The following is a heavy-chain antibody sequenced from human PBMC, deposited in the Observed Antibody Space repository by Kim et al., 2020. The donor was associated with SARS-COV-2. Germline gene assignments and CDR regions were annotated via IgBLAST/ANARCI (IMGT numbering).Heavy chain of an antibody. J-gene: IGHJ4*02. V-gene: IGHV4-31*03. CDR2: ISYSGNS. CDR1: GGSIRSGGKF. Sequence: SETLSLTCSVSGGSIRSGGKFWTWIRQHPAKGLEWIGYISYSGNSHYSPSLRSRVSISLQPSENQFSLELTSLTAADTAVYYCARGQPLDYWGQGILVTV. D-gene: IGHD2-2*01. CDR3: ARGQPLDY.